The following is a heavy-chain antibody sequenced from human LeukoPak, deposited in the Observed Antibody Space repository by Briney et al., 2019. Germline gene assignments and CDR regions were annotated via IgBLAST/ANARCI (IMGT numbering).Heavy chain of an antibody. CDR1: GFPFGSYV. CDR2: IIGSGGSR. V-gene: IGHV3-23*01. J-gene: IGHJ4*02. D-gene: IGHD3-9*01. Sequence: PGGSLRLSCAASGFPFGSYVMSWVRQAPGKGLEWVSAIIGSGGSRYYADSVKGRFSISRDNSKNILYLEMNSLRAEDTAVYHCAKGVGYDILTGCASGSFLDSWGQGTLVTVSS. CDR3: AKGVGYDILTGCASGSFLDS.